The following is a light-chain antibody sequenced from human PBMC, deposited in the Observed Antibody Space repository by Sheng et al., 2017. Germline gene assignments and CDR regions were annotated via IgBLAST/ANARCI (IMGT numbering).Light chain of an antibody. CDR3: QQYYSSFYT. V-gene: IGKV1-NL1*01. Sequence: DIQMTQSPSSLSASVGDRVTITCRASQGISNALAWYQQKPGKAPKLLVFAASRLESGVPSRFSGSGAGTDYTLSISSLQPEDFATYYCQQYYSSFYTFGQGTKLEIK. CDR2: AAS. CDR1: QGISNA. J-gene: IGKJ2*01.